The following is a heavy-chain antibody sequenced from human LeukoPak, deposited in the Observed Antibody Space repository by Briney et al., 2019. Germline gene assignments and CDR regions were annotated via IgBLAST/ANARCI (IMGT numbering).Heavy chain of an antibody. V-gene: IGHV4-30-4*01. Sequence: SETLSLTCTVSGDSIRSGDYYWNWIRQPPGKDLEWIGYIFYSGSAYYNPSLKSRVTISVDTSKNQFSLKRTSVTAADTAVYYCARIDYADYVLGGMDVWGKGTTVTVSS. J-gene: IGHJ6*04. CDR3: ARIDYADYVLGGMDV. CDR1: GDSIRSGDYY. D-gene: IGHD4-17*01. CDR2: IFYSGSA.